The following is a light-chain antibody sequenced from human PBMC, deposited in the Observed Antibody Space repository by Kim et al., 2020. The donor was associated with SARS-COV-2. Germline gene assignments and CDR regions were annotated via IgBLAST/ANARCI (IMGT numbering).Light chain of an antibody. Sequence: QAVVTQEPSLTVSPGGTVTLTCASSTGAVTSGYYPNWFQQKPGQAPRALIYGISNKHSWTPARFSGSLLGGKAALTLSGVQPEDEAEYYCLLYYGGAWVFGGGTKLTVL. CDR3: LLYYGGAWV. CDR2: GIS. CDR1: TGAVTSGYY. V-gene: IGLV7-43*01. J-gene: IGLJ3*02.